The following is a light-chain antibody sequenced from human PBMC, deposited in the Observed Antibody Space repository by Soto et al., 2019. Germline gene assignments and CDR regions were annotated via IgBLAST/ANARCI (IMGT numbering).Light chain of an antibody. CDR2: GAS. Sequence: EIVLTQSPGTLSLSPGERATLSCRASQSVSSSYLAWYQQKPGQAPRLVIYGASSRATDIPDRFSGSGSGTDFTLTISRLEPEDFAVYYCQQYDSSPWTFGQGTKVEIK. CDR1: QSVSSSY. J-gene: IGKJ1*01. CDR3: QQYDSSPWT. V-gene: IGKV3-20*01.